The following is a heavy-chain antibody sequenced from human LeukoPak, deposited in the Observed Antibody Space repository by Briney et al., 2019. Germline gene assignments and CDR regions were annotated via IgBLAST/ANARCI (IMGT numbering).Heavy chain of an antibody. J-gene: IGHJ4*02. CDR2: IKQDGSEK. Sequence: GGSLRLSCAASGXTFSSYWVSWVRQTPGKGLEWVANIKQDGSEKYYVDSVKGRFTISRDNAKNSLYLQMSSLRTEDTAAYYCARDCSGTSCYNPFDYWGQGTLVTVSS. CDR3: ARDCSGTSCYNPFDY. V-gene: IGHV3-7*05. D-gene: IGHD2-2*02. CDR1: GXTFSSYW.